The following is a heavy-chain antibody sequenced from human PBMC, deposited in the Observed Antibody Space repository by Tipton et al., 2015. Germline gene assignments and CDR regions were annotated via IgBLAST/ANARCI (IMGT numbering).Heavy chain of an antibody. CDR3: ARRFSHSSSWTFDY. CDR2: IQNNGNT. Sequence: TLSLTCTVSGGSMSSPTYSWGWIRQPPGKGLEWIGTIQNNGNTYYHPSLNSRVTLSVDTSKNQFSLKLSSVTAADTAVYYCARRFSHSSSWTFDYWGPGTLVTVSS. V-gene: IGHV4-39*01. D-gene: IGHD6-13*01. CDR1: GGSMSSPTYS. J-gene: IGHJ4*02.